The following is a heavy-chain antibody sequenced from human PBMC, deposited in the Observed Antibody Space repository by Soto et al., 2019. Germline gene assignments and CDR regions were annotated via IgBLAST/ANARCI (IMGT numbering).Heavy chain of an antibody. V-gene: IGHV1-46*01. D-gene: IGHD6-13*01. CDR3: ARDLAAAAY. CDR2: INPLPTSGST. CDR1: GYIFTNYY. Sequence: QVQLVQSGAEVKTPGASVKVSCKASGYIFTNYYIHWVRQAPGQGLEWMAIINPLPTSGSTNYAQKFQGRVTVTRDTSTSTVYMELSSLRSEDTAIYYCARDLAAAAYWGQGTLVTVSS. J-gene: IGHJ4*02.